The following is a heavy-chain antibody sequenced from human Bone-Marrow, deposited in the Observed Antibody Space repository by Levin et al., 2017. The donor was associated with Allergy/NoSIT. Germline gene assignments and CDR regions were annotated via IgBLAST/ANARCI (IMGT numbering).Heavy chain of an antibody. Sequence: GESLKISCAASGFTFSSFGMHWVRQAPGKGLEWVAVISYDGTHKYYVKSVEGRFTISRDNSKNTVYLQMNSLRPEDTAVFYCAKDLRRYDILTGVFGSWGQGTLVAVSS. CDR3: AKDLRRYDILTGVFGS. J-gene: IGHJ4*02. D-gene: IGHD3-9*01. CDR2: ISYDGTHK. CDR1: GFTFSSFG. V-gene: IGHV3-30*18.